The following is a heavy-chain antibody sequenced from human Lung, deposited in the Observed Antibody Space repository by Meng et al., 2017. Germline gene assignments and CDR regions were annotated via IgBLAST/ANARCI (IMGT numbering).Heavy chain of an antibody. CDR1: GYPFTNYG. D-gene: IGHD6-19*01. Sequence: QVHLVQSGAEAREPGASVKVSWKASGYPFTNYGISWVRQAPGQGLEWMGWISVYNVNTNYAQKFQGRVTMTTDTSTSTTYMELRSLRSDDTGVYYCARSPYSSGWPNFDSWGQGTLVTVSS. V-gene: IGHV1-18*01. CDR2: ISVYNVNT. J-gene: IGHJ4*02. CDR3: ARSPYSSGWPNFDS.